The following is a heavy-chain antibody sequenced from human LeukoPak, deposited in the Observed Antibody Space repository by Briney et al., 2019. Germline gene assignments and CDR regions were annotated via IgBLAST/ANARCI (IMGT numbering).Heavy chain of an antibody. V-gene: IGHV4-4*02. J-gene: IGHJ6*03. D-gene: IGHD3-10*01. CDR3: ARDGTYYYGSGSYGYMDV. Sequence: SETLSLTCAVSGGSISSGYWWSWVRQPPGKGLEWIGSIYYSGSTYYNPSLKSRVTISVDTSKNQFSLKLSSVTAADTAVYYCARDGTYYYGSGSYGYMDVWGKGTTVTVS. CDR2: IYYSGST. CDR1: GGSISSGYW.